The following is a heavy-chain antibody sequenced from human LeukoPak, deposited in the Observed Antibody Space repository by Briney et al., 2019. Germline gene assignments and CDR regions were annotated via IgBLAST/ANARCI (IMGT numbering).Heavy chain of an antibody. D-gene: IGHD2/OR15-2a*01. Sequence: SETLSLTCTVSGGSISSGDYYLSWIRQPPGKGLEWTGHIYYSGSTYYNPSLKSRVTISVDTSTNQFSLKLSSVTAADTAVYYCARSSYYAPLDYWGQGTLVTVSS. V-gene: IGHV4-30-4*08. J-gene: IGHJ4*02. CDR1: GGSISSGDYY. CDR3: ARSSYYAPLDY. CDR2: IYYSGST.